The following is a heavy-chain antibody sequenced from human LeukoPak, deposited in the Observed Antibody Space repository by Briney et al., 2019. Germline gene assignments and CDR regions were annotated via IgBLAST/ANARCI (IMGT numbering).Heavy chain of an antibody. Sequence: PGGSLRLSCAASGFTVSSNYMSWVRQAPGKGLEWVSVIYSGGSTYYADSVKGRFTISRDSSKNTLYLQMNSLRAEDTAVYYCARGRGDYYGSGSYYIDYWGQGTLVTVSS. CDR2: IYSGGST. CDR1: GFTVSSNY. D-gene: IGHD3-10*01. J-gene: IGHJ4*02. V-gene: IGHV3-53*01. CDR3: ARGRGDYYGSGSYYIDY.